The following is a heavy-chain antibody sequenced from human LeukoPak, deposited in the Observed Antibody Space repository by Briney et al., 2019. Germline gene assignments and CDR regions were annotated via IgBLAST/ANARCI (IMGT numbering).Heavy chain of an antibody. D-gene: IGHD3-9*01. J-gene: IGHJ3*02. V-gene: IGHV4-38-2*02. CDR3: ASLLRYFDWLLYSSRDGAFDI. CDR2: IYHSGST. Sequence: SETLSLTCTVSGYSISSGFYWGWIRQPPGKGLECIGSIYHSGSTYYNPSLKSRVTISVDTSKNQFSLKLSSVTAADTAVYYCASLLRYFDWLLYSSRDGAFDIWGQGTMVTVSS. CDR1: GYSISSGFY.